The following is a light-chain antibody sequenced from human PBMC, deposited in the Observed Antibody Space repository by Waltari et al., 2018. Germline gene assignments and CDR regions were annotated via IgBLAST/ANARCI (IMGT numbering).Light chain of an antibody. CDR3: CSYAGSNNVL. Sequence: QSALTQPPSASGSPGQSVTISCTGTSSDVGGYKFVSWYQQHPGKAPKLMIYEVNERPSGVPDRFSGSKSGNTASLTVSGLQAEDEADYYCCSYAGSNNVLFGGGTKLTVL. CDR2: EVN. J-gene: IGLJ2*01. CDR1: SSDVGGYKF. V-gene: IGLV2-8*01.